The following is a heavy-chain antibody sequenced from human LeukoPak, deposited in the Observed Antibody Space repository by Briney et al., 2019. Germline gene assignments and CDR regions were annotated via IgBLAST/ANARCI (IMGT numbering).Heavy chain of an antibody. D-gene: IGHD6-19*01. Sequence: GSLRLSCAASGFTFSGSAMHWVRQASGKGLEWVGRIRSKANSYATAYAASVKGRFTISRDDSKNTAYLQMNSLKTEDTAVYYCTRHGKWLAPGFDPWGQGTLVTVSS. CDR3: TRHGKWLAPGFDP. V-gene: IGHV3-73*01. J-gene: IGHJ5*02. CDR2: IRSKANSYAT. CDR1: GFTFSGSA.